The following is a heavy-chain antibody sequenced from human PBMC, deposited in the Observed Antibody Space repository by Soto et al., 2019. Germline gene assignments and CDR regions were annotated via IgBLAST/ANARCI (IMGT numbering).Heavy chain of an antibody. CDR2: ISTNGDST. J-gene: IGHJ5*01. CDR1: GFTFSSYL. Sequence: GGSLRLSCAASGFTFSSYLMHWVRQASGKGLEYVSAISTNGDSTYYADSVKGRFTISRDNSKNTLYLQMGSLRSEDMAVYYCARGPSFSDSCGQGTLVTVSS. V-gene: IGHV3-64*02. CDR3: ARGPSFSDS.